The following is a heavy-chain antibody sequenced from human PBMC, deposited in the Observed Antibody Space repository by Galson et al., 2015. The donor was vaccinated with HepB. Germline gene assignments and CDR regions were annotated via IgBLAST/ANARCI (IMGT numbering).Heavy chain of an antibody. CDR1: GYTFTGYY. CDR2: INPNSGGT. V-gene: IGHV1-2*04. CDR3: ARASIAARPYFYGDYGDGFDY. J-gene: IGHJ4*02. D-gene: IGHD6-6*01. Sequence: SVKVSCKASGYTFTGYYMHWVRQAPGQGLEWMGWINPNSGGTNYAQKFQGWVTMTRDTSISTAYMELSRLRSDDTAVYYCARASIAARPYFYGDYGDGFDYWGQGTLVTVSS.